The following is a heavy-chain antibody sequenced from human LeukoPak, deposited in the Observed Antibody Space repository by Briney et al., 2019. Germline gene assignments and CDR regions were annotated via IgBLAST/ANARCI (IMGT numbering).Heavy chain of an antibody. V-gene: IGHV3-53*01. D-gene: IGHD4-17*01. CDR3: ARGSDYGDYGYFDL. Sequence: GGSLRLSCAASGFTVSSNYMSWVRQAPGKGLEWVSVIYSGGSTYYADSVKGRYTISRDNSKNTLYLQMNSLRAEDTAVYYCARGSDYGDYGYFDLWGRGTLVTVSS. J-gene: IGHJ2*01. CDR1: GFTVSSNY. CDR2: IYSGGST.